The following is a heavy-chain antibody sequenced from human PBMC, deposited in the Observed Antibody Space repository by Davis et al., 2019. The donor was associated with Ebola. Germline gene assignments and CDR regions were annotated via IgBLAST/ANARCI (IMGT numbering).Heavy chain of an antibody. Sequence: ASVKVSCKVSGYTLTDLSMHWVRQAPGKGLEWMGGFDPEDGETIYAQKFQGRVTMTEDTSTDTAYMELSSLRSEDTAVYYCATAPHSGYDYGAQTYGMDVWGQGTMVTVSS. J-gene: IGHJ6*02. CDR3: ATAPHSGYDYGAQTYGMDV. D-gene: IGHD5-12*01. CDR2: FDPEDGET. CDR1: GYTLTDLS. V-gene: IGHV1-24*01.